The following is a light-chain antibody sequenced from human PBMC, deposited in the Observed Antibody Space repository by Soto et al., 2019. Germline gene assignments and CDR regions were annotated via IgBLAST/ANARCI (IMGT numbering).Light chain of an antibody. CDR3: CSYAGRATWL. V-gene: IGLV2-11*01. CDR1: SSDVGAYDL. Sequence: QSVLTQPRSVSESPGQSVTISCTGTSSDVGAYDLVSWYQQHPGKAPKLIIYDVRERPSGVPDRFFASKSGNTASLTMSGLQAEDEAEYYCCSYAGRATWLFGGVTQLTVL. CDR2: DVR. J-gene: IGLJ3*02.